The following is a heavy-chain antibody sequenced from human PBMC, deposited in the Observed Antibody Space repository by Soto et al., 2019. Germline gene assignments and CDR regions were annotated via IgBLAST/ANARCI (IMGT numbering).Heavy chain of an antibody. D-gene: IGHD2-2*01. CDR3: ARPAPACNSPGCAN. J-gene: IGHJ4*02. Sequence: GGSLRLSCVVSVLAFSTDWMSWVRQAPGKGLEWVANINQDGSESYYVDSVKGRFTISRDNAKNSLYLQMTRVRAEATAVYYCARPAPACNSPGCANWGQGTLLTVSS. CDR1: VLAFSTDW. CDR2: INQDGSES. V-gene: IGHV3-7*01.